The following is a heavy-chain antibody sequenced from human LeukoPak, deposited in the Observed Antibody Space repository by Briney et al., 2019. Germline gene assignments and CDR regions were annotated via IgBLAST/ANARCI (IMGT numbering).Heavy chain of an antibody. D-gene: IGHD3-10*01. Sequence: GGSLRLSCAASGFTFSSYGMHWVRQAPGKGLEWVAFIRYDGSNKYYADSVKGRFTISRDNSKNTLYLQMNSLRAEDTAVYYCAKVMVRGVIALVDYYYYYMDVWGKGTTVTVSS. CDR3: AKVMVRGVIALVDYYYYYMDV. V-gene: IGHV3-30*02. CDR1: GFTFSSYG. CDR2: IRYDGSNK. J-gene: IGHJ6*03.